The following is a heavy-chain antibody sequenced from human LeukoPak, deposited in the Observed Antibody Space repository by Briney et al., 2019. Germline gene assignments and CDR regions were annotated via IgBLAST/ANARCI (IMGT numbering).Heavy chain of an antibody. J-gene: IGHJ4*02. V-gene: IGHV5-10-1*01. CDR3: ARTIPKIRGVQGVDY. CDR2: IDPSDSYT. Sequence: GGSLRISCKGSGSRFTSYWISGVRQMPGKGLEWRGRIDPSDSYTNYSPSFQGHVTISADKSISTAYLQWSSLKASDTAMYYCARTIPKIRGVQGVDYWGQGTLVTVSS. D-gene: IGHD3-10*01. CDR1: GSRFTSYW.